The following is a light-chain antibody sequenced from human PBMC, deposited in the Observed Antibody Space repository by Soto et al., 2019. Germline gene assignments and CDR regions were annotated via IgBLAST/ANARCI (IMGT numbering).Light chain of an antibody. CDR1: QSLLHRYGHNY. CDR3: MQSLQTPWT. J-gene: IGKJ1*01. CDR2: VGS. V-gene: IGKV2-28*01. Sequence: EIVMTQSPVCLPDTTGEVASISCRSSQSLLHRYGHNYVDWYLQRPGQSPQLLIYVGSRRAPGVPDRFSGSGSGTEYTLRIDRVESEDVGIYYCMQSLQTPWTFGQGTKVEIK.